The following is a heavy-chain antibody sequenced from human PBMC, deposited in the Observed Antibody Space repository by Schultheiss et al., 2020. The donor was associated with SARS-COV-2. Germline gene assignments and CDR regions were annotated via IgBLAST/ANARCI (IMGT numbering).Heavy chain of an antibody. Sequence: GGSLRLSCAASGFTFSNAWMSWVRQAPGKGLEWVGRIKSKTDGGTTDYAAPVKGRFTISRDDSKNTLYLQMNSLKTEDTAVYYCTTGTDYYDSSGYYQDAFDIWGRGTMVTVSS. CDR2: IKSKTDGGTT. CDR3: TTGTDYYDSSGYYQDAFDI. D-gene: IGHD3-22*01. J-gene: IGHJ3*02. CDR1: GFTFSNAW. V-gene: IGHV3-15*01.